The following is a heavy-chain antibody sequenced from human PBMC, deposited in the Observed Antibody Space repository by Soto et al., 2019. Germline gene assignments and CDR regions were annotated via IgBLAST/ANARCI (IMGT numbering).Heavy chain of an antibody. CDR1: GFSFSTSGVG. CDR2: IYWHDDE. J-gene: IGHJ4*02. D-gene: IGHD2-2*02. V-gene: IGHV2-5*01. CDR3: ARAYTYDFDH. Sequence: KESGPTLVKPTQTLTLTCNFSGFSFSTSGVGVGWIRQPPGKALEWLALIYWHDDERYSPSLQSRFSITKDTSKNQVVLTMTDIDPMDTATYYCARAYTYDFDHWGQGTLVTVSS.